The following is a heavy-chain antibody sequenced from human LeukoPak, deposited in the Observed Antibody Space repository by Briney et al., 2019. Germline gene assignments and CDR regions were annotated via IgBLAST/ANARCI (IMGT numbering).Heavy chain of an antibody. J-gene: IGHJ3*02. CDR2: INSDGRST. Sequence: PGGSLRLSCAASGFTFSSYWMHWVRQAPGKGLVWVSRINSDGRSTNYADSVNDRFTISRDNAKNTLYLQMNSLRAEDTAVYYCARDYYDSSGYYRNDDAFDIWGQGTMVTVSS. CDR3: ARDYYDSSGYYRNDDAFDI. V-gene: IGHV3-74*01. D-gene: IGHD3-22*01. CDR1: GFTFSSYW.